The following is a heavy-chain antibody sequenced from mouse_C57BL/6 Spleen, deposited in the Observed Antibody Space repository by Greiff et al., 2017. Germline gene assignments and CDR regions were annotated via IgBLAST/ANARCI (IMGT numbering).Heavy chain of an antibody. V-gene: IGHV3-6*01. CDR2: ISYDGSN. J-gene: IGHJ1*03. D-gene: IGHD1-1*01. CDR3: ARVPNYYGSSYRYFDV. CDR1: GYSITSGYY. Sequence: EVKLMESGPGLVKPSQSLSLTCSVTGYSITSGYYWNWIRQFPGNKLEWMGYISYDGSNNYNPSLKNRISITRDTSKNQFFLKLNSVTTEDTATYYCARVPNYYGSSYRYFDVWGTGTTVTVSS.